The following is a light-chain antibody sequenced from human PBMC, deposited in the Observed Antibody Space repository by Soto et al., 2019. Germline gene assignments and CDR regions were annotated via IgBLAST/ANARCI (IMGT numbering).Light chain of an antibody. CDR2: AAS. CDR1: QSVSSYY. V-gene: IGKV3-20*01. CDR3: QQYGSSPFT. J-gene: IGKJ3*01. Sequence: EIVLTQSPGTLSLSPGERATLSCRASQSVSSYYLAWYQQKPGQAPRLLIYAASSRATGIPDRFSGGGSGTDFTLTISRLEPEDSATYYCQQYGSSPFTFGPGTKVDIK.